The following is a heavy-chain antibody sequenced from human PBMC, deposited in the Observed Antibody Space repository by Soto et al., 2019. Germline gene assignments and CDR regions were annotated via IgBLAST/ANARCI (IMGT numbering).Heavy chain of an antibody. Sequence: QVQLQESGPGLVKPSQTLSLTCTVSGGSISSGDYYWSWIRQPPGKGLEWIGYIYYSGSTYYNPSLKSRVTSSVETSKNQFSLKLSSVTAADAAVYYCARWIAAAGTGFDYWGQGTLVTVSS. CDR1: GGSISSGDYY. V-gene: IGHV4-30-4*01. D-gene: IGHD6-13*01. CDR2: IYYSGST. CDR3: ARWIAAAGTGFDY. J-gene: IGHJ4*02.